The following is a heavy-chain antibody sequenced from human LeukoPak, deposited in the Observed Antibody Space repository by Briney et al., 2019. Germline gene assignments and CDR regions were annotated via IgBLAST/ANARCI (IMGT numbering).Heavy chain of an antibody. D-gene: IGHD2-2*01. V-gene: IGHV4-59*08. CDR3: ARLRSSQFYYYGMDV. CDR1: GGSISNYY. CDR2: IYYSGST. Sequence: SETLSLTCTVSGGSISNYYWSWIRQPPGKGLEWIGYIYYSGSTNYNPSLKSRVTISVDTSKNQFSLKLSSVTAADTAVYYCARLRSSQFYYYGMDVWGQGTTVTVSS. J-gene: IGHJ6*02.